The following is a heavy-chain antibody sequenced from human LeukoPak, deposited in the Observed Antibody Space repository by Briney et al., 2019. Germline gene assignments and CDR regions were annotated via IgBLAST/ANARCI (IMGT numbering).Heavy chain of an antibody. V-gene: IGHV3-21*01. J-gene: IGHJ6*03. CDR2: ISSSSSYI. Sequence: GGSLRLSCAASGFTFSSYSMNWVRQAPGKGLEWVSSISSSSSYIYYAGSVKGRFTISRDNAKNSLYLQMNSLRTEDTAVYYCARESIAVAGTYYYMDVWGKGTTVTVSS. CDR3: ARESIAVAGTYYYMDV. D-gene: IGHD6-19*01. CDR1: GFTFSSYS.